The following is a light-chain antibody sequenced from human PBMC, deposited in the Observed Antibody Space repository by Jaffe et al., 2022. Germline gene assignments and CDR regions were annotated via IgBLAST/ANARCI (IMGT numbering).Light chain of an antibody. J-gene: IGKJ2*01. CDR2: DAS. CDR1: HNVNNH. CDR3: QHYQGWPPFT. V-gene: IGKV3-15*01. Sequence: EIVMTQSPATLSVSPGERATLSCRVSHNVNNHLAWYQQTPGQAPRLLIYDASTRATDIPARFGGSGSGTEFTLTISGLQSEDFAVYYCQHYQGWPPFTFGQGTKLEIK.